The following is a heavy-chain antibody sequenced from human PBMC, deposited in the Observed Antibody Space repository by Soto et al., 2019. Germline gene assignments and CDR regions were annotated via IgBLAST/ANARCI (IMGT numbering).Heavy chain of an antibody. J-gene: IGHJ6*02. CDR3: AREYSYGYYYYYGMDV. Sequence: EVQLVESGGGLVQPGGSLRLSCAASGFTVSSNYMSWVRKAPGKGLEWVSVIYSGGSTYYADSVKGRFTISRDNYKNTLSLQMNSLRAEDTAVYYCAREYSYGYYYYYGMDVWGQGTTVTVSS. CDR2: IYSGGST. D-gene: IGHD5-18*01. CDR1: GFTVSSNY. V-gene: IGHV3-66*01.